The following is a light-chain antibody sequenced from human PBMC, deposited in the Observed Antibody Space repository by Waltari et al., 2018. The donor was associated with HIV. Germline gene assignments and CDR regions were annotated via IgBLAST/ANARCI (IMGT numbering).Light chain of an antibody. CDR3: QQYYSYPLT. CDR1: QDISSY. Sequence: AIRMTQSPSSFSASTGDRVTITCRANQDISSYLAWYQQKPGKVPKLLIYDASALQSGVPSLFSGSGAGTDFTLTISSLQSEDVATYYCQQYYSYPLTFGGGTNVDIK. V-gene: IGKV1-8*01. CDR2: DAS. J-gene: IGKJ4*01.